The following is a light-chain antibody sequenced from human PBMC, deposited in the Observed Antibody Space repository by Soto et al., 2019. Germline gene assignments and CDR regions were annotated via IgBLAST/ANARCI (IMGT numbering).Light chain of an antibody. Sequence: QSVLTQPASLSGSPGQSITISCTGTSSDVDGYNYVSWYQHHPGTAPKLMIYDVSNRPSGVSNRFSGSKSGNTASLAISGLQPEDEADYYCCSYTTSNTRQIVFGTGTKVTVL. CDR1: SSDVDGYNY. CDR3: CSYTTSNTRQIV. J-gene: IGLJ1*01. V-gene: IGLV2-14*03. CDR2: DVS.